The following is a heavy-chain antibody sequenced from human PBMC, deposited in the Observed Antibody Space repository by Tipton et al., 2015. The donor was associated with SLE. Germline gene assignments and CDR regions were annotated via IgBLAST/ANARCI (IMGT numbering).Heavy chain of an antibody. CDR2: INIDGSST. V-gene: IGHV3-74*03. J-gene: IGHJ4*02. CDR1: GFTFSSYW. D-gene: IGHD5/OR15-5a*01. CDR3: TREGLRINDY. Sequence: GSLRLSCAASGFTFSSYWMHWVRQAPGKGLVWVSRINIDGSSTTYLDSVKGRFTISRDNAKNILYLQMNSLRVEDSGVYYCTREGLRINDYWGQGTLVTVSS.